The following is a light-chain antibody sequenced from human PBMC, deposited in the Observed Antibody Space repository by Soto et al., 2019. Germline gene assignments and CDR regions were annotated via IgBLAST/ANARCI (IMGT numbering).Light chain of an antibody. CDR3: QQSHTFPLT. V-gene: IGKV1-39*01. Sequence: DIEMTQSPSSLSASVGDRVTITCRASQTIASHLNWYQQKPGEAPKLLIYAASSLQSGVPSRFSGTSSGTTFTLLISSLQPQDFATYSCQQSHTFPLTFGPGTSVEIK. J-gene: IGKJ3*01. CDR1: QTIASH. CDR2: AAS.